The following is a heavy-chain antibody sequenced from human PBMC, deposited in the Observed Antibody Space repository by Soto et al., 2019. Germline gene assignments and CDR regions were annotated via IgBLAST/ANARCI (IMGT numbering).Heavy chain of an antibody. Sequence: PGGSLRLSCAASGFTFSSYGMHWVRQAPGKGLEWVAVIWYDGSNKYYADSVKGRFTISRDNSKNTLYLQMNSLRAEDTAVYYCARDQVLLWFGESPATMDVWGQGTTVTVSS. CDR3: ARDQVLLWFGESPATMDV. CDR1: GFTFSSYG. V-gene: IGHV3-33*01. J-gene: IGHJ6*02. D-gene: IGHD3-10*01. CDR2: IWYDGSNK.